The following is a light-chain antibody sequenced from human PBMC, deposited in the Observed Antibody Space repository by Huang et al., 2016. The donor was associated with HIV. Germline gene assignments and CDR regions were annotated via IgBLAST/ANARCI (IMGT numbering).Light chain of an antibody. Sequence: EIVVTQSPATLSVSPGEGATRSCRASQYVGTSLAWYQQKPGQSPRLVIHSVSTRATGFPARVSGSGSRTEFTLTITSLQSEECALYYCQQYYNWPWTFGLGTKVEI. V-gene: IGKV3-15*01. CDR2: SVS. CDR1: QYVGTS. J-gene: IGKJ1*01. CDR3: QQYYNWPWT.